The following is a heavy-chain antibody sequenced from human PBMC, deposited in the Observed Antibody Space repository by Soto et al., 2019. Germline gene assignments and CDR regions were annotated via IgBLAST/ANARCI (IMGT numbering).Heavy chain of an antibody. CDR1: GYTFTSYG. CDR2: ISAYNGNT. CDR3: ARALRFLEWLTVGGPYGIDV. J-gene: IGHJ6*02. V-gene: IGHV1-18*01. D-gene: IGHD3-3*01. Sequence: ASVKVSCKASGYTFTSYGISWVRQAPGQGLEWMGWISAYNGNTNYAQKLQGRVTMTTDTSTSTAYMELRSLRSDDTAVYYCARALRFLEWLTVGGPYGIDVWGQGTTVTVYS.